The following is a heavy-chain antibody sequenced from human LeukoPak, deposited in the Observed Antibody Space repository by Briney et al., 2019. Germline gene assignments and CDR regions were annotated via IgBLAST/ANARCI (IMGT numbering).Heavy chain of an antibody. CDR3: ARGSLSFDY. CDR2: IYHSGST. Sequence: PSETLSLTXTVSGYSISSGYYWGWIRQPPGKGLEWIGSIYHSGSTYYNPSLKSRVTISVDTSKNQFSLKLSSVTAADTAVYYCARGSLSFDYWGQGTLVTVSS. V-gene: IGHV4-38-2*02. CDR1: GYSISSGYY. J-gene: IGHJ4*02. D-gene: IGHD3-16*02.